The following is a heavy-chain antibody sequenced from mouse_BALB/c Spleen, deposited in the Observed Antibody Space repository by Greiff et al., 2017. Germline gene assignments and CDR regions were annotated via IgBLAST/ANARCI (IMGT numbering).Heavy chain of an antibody. J-gene: IGHJ3*01. Sequence: EVKLMESGGGLVKPGGSLKLSCAASGFTFSSYAMSWVRQTPEKRLEWVASISSGGSTYYPDSVKGRFTISRDNARNILYLQMSSLRSEDTAMYYCARHGYYGNYGFAYWGQGTLVTVSA. CDR1: GFTFSSYA. V-gene: IGHV5-6-5*01. CDR2: ISSGGST. D-gene: IGHD2-1*01. CDR3: ARHGYYGNYGFAY.